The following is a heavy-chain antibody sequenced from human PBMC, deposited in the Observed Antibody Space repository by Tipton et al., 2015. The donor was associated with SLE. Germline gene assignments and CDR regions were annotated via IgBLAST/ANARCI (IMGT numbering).Heavy chain of an antibody. CDR1: GSSISSYH. V-gene: IGHV4-38-2*02. J-gene: IGHJ5*02. Sequence: TLSLTCSVSGSSISSYHWGWIRQPPGKGLEWMGSIFHSGDVYYNPSVKSRFTISIETSRNQFSLKLTSVTAADTAVYYCVRDGFCRNGVCYRNWFDPWGPGSLVTVSS. CDR3: VRDGFCRNGVCYRNWFDP. D-gene: IGHD2-8*01. CDR2: IFHSGDV.